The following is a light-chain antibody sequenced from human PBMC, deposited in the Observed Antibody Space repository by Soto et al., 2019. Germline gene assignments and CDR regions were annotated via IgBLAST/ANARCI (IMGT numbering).Light chain of an antibody. J-gene: IGLJ3*02. CDR1: SSDVGGYKY. CDR2: DVS. CDR3: CSFAGSHSVV. V-gene: IGLV2-11*01. Sequence: QSALTQPRSVSGSPGQPVTISCTGTSSDVGGYKYVSWYQHHPGKAPKLMIYDVSERPSGVPDRFSGSKSGNTASLTISGLLAEDEADYYCCSFAGSHSVVFGGGTKLTVL.